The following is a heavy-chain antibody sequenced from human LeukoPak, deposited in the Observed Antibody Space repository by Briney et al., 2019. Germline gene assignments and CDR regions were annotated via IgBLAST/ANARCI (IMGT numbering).Heavy chain of an antibody. CDR1: GFTFDDHG. Sequence: GGSLRLSCAASGFTFDDHGMIWVRQAPGKGLEWVAFIQYDGTDKYYADSVKGRFTISRDNSKNTLYLQMNSLRAEDTAVYYCAKSVAYNWNDKGGDHFDYWGQGTLVTVSS. J-gene: IGHJ4*02. CDR3: AKSVAYNWNDKGGDHFDY. D-gene: IGHD1-1*01. CDR2: IQYDGTDK. V-gene: IGHV3-30*02.